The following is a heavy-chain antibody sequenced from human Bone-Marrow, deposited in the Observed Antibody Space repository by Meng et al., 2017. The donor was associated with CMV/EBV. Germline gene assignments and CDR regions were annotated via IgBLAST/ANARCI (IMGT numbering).Heavy chain of an antibody. V-gene: IGHV3-9*01. Sequence: SLKISCAASGFTFDDYAMHWVRQAPGKGLEWVSGISWNSGSIGYADSVKGRFTISRDNAKNSLYLQMNSLRAEDTALYYCAKGVIAAAGSGGDYWGQGTLVTVSS. CDR3: AKGVIAAAGSGGDY. D-gene: IGHD6-13*01. CDR2: ISWNSGSI. J-gene: IGHJ4*02. CDR1: GFTFDDYA.